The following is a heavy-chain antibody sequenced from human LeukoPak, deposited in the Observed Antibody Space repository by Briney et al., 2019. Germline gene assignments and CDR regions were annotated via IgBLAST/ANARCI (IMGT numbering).Heavy chain of an antibody. D-gene: IGHD3-10*01. CDR1: GYTFTSYD. V-gene: IGHV1-8*01. CDR2: MNPNSGNT. CDR3: ARRSHYYGSGSYSYYYYYGMDV. Sequence: GASVKVSCKASGYTFTSYDINWVRQATGQGLEWMGWMNPNSGNTGYAQKFQGRVTMTRNTSISTAYMELSSLRSEDTAVYYCARRSHYYGSGSYSYYYYYGMDVWGQGTTVTVSS. J-gene: IGHJ6*02.